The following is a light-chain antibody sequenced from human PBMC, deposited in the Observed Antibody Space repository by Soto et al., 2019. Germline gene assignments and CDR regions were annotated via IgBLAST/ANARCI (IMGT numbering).Light chain of an antibody. CDR2: DST. J-gene: IGLJ2*01. Sequence: HSVLTQSPSVSAAPGQKVTISGSGRSPNIGNNYVSGYQQLPVTAPKLLIYDSTKRPSGIPDRLSGSKSGTSGTLDITGLQTGDEAEYYCATWDGSLPGEVFGGGTKLTVL. CDR1: SPNIGNNY. CDR3: ATWDGSLPGEV. V-gene: IGLV1-51*01.